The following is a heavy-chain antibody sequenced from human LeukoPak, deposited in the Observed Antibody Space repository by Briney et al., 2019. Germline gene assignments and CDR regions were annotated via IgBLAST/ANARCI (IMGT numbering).Heavy chain of an antibody. D-gene: IGHD2-2*01. Sequence: GGSLRLSCAASGFTFSSYNMNWVRQSPGKGLEWVSSIGSVSSYMYHADSVKGRFTISRDNAKNSLYLQMNSLRAEDTALYYCAKDQFYCSSTSCYVWFDYWGQGTLVTVSS. V-gene: IGHV3-21*04. CDR1: GFTFSSYN. CDR3: AKDQFYCSSTSCYVWFDY. J-gene: IGHJ4*02. CDR2: IGSVSSYM.